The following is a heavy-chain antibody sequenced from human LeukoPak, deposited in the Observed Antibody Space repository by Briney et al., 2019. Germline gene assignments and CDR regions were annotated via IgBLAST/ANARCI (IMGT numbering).Heavy chain of an antibody. CDR3: AKDPSYYYDSSGYIDY. J-gene: IGHJ4*02. CDR1: GFTFSSYA. D-gene: IGHD3-22*01. CDR2: ISGSGGST. Sequence: RGSLRLSCAASGFTFSSYAMSWVRQAPGKGLEWVSAISGSGGSTYYADSVKGRFTISRDNSKNTLYLQMNSLRAEDTAVYYCAKDPSYYYDSSGYIDYWGQGTLVTVSS. V-gene: IGHV3-23*01.